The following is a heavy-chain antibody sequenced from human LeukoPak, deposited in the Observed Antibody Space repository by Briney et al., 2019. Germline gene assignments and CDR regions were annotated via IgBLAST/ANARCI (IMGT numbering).Heavy chain of an antibody. D-gene: IGHD2-8*01. J-gene: IGHJ4*02. V-gene: IGHV3-23*01. CDR3: APDLMGRDWSVAY. CDR1: GFTFRNYA. Sequence: GSLSPSFAASGFTFRNYAMSWVRQAPGKGLEWVSVISDSGGSTYYADSVKGRFTISRDNSKNTLCLQMNSLRAEDTAVYYCAPDLMGRDWSVAYWGEVSLVTVSS. CDR2: ISDSGGST.